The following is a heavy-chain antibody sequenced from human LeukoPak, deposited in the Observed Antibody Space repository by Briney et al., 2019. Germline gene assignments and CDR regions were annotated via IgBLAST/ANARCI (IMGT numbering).Heavy chain of an antibody. CDR1: GGSFSGYY. V-gene: IGHV4-34*01. CDR3: ARGYDFWSGYPFY. J-gene: IGHJ4*02. Sequence: NPSETLSLTCAVYGGSFSGYYWSWIRQPPGKGLEWIGEINHSGSTNYNPSLKSRVTISVDTSKNQFSLKLSSVTAADTAVYYCARGYDFWSGYPFYWGQGTPVTVSS. CDR2: INHSGST. D-gene: IGHD3-3*01.